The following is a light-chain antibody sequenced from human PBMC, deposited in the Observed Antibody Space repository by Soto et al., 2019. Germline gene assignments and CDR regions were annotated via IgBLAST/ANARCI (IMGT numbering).Light chain of an antibody. CDR3: NQYHDWSLFT. V-gene: IGKV3-15*01. J-gene: IGKJ4*01. CDR1: QSVSGK. Sequence: EIGMTQSPATLSVSTGERATLSCMASQSVSGKLAWYQQKPCQAPRLLIYETFTRATGFPARFSGSGSGTDFTLTISSLQSADFAVYYCNQYHDWSLFTFGVGTQVEIK. CDR2: ETF.